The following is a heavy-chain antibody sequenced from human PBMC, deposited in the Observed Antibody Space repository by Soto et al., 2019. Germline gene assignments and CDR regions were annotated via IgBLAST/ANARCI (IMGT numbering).Heavy chain of an antibody. V-gene: IGHV1-3*01. CDR1: GYTFSSHA. CDR2: INAGNGDT. Sequence: EASVKISCKASGYTFSSHAIHWVRQAPGQRLEWMGWINAGNGDTNYSQKFQGRVAITTDTSASSAYLELSTLGSEDTAVYYCARDGARIAVFGVVYYFDYWGQGTVVTVSS. J-gene: IGHJ4*02. CDR3: ARDGARIAVFGVVYYFDY. D-gene: IGHD3-3*01.